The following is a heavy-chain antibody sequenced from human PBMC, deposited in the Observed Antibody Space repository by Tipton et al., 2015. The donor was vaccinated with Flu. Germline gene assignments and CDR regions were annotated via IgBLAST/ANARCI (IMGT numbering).Heavy chain of an antibody. Sequence: GSLRLSCVASGFDFSDYWMTWVRQAPGKGLEWVANIKEDGRETYYADSVKGRFTISRDNAKRSLFLQMNSLRAEDTAVYYCVQLKFLWGRGTLVSVSS. V-gene: IGHV3-7*01. CDR1: GFDFSDYW. J-gene: IGHJ4*02. D-gene: IGHD1-1*01. CDR2: IKEDGRET. CDR3: VQLKFL.